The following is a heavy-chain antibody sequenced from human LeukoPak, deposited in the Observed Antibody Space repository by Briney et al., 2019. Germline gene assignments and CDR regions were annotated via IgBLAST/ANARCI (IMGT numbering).Heavy chain of an antibody. D-gene: IGHD6-19*01. CDR3: ARDAASGWYGGVYFDY. Sequence: SETLSLTCTVSGGSISSYYWSWIRQPPGKGLEWIGYIYYSGSTNYNPSLKSRVTISVDTSKNQFSLKLSSVTAADTAVYYCARDAASGWYGGVYFDYWGQGTLVTVSP. V-gene: IGHV4-59*01. CDR2: IYYSGST. J-gene: IGHJ4*02. CDR1: GGSISSYY.